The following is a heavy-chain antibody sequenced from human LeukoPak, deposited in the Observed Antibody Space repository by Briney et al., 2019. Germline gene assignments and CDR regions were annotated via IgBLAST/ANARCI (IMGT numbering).Heavy chain of an antibody. V-gene: IGHV3-30*04. CDR3: AKVGRVITNIVVPYFDY. Sequence: GGSLRLSCAASGFTFSSYAMHWVRQAPGKGLEWVAVISYDGSNKYYADSVKGRFTISRDNSKNTLYLQMNRLRAEDTAIYFCAKVGRVITNIVVPYFDYWGQGALVTVSS. CDR2: ISYDGSNK. D-gene: IGHD3-22*01. J-gene: IGHJ4*02. CDR1: GFTFSSYA.